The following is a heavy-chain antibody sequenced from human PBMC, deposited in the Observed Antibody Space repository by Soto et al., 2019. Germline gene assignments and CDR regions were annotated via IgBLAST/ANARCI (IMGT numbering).Heavy chain of an antibody. V-gene: IGHV3-23*01. J-gene: IGHJ4*02. CDR3: AKGDSSDPPHY. CDR1: GFTFSSYP. CDR2: ISGSGGST. Sequence: LSLTCAACGFTFSSYPMTWVRQAPGKGLEWVSAISGSGGSTYYADSVKGRFTISRDNSKNTLYLQMDSLRVEDTALYYCAKGDSSDPPHYWGQGTLVTVSP. D-gene: IGHD6-25*01.